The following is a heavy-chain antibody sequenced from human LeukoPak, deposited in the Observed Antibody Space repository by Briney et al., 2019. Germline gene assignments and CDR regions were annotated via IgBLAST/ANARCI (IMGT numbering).Heavy chain of an antibody. CDR2: IIPIFGTA. CDR3: ASPPLGYCSGGSCYSGRYYYYGMDV. Sequence: KISCKGSGYSFTSYWISWVRQAPGQGLEWMGGIIPIFGTANYAQKFQGRVTITADESTSTAYMELSSLRSEDTAVYYCASPPLGYCSGGSCYSGRYYYYGMDVWGQGTTVTVSS. CDR1: GYSFTSYW. V-gene: IGHV1-69*01. J-gene: IGHJ6*02. D-gene: IGHD2-15*01.